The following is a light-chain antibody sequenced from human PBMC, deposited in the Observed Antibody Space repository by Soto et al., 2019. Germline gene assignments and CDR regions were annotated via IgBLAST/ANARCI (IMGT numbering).Light chain of an antibody. CDR3: QQYNNWPRAT. J-gene: IGKJ4*01. V-gene: IGKV3-15*01. CDR2: RAS. Sequence: EIVMKQSPATLSVAPGERATLSCRASQSISSNLAWYQHKLGQAPRLFIFRASSRATGIPARFSGSGSGTEFNMTISSLQSEDFAVYYCQQYNNWPRATFGGGTKVDI. CDR1: QSISSN.